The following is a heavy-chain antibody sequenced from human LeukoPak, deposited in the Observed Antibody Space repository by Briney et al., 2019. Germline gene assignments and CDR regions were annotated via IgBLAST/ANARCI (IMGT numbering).Heavy chain of an antibody. D-gene: IGHD6-19*01. Sequence: SETLSLTCTVSGGSISSYYWSWIRQPPGKGLEWIGYIYYSGSTNYNPSLKSRVTISVDTSKNQFSLKLSSVTAADTAVYYCAREERQWLVQEQFHRNYFDYWGQGTLVTVSS. J-gene: IGHJ4*02. CDR3: AREERQWLVQEQFHRNYFDY. CDR2: IYYSGST. CDR1: GGSISSYY. V-gene: IGHV4-59*12.